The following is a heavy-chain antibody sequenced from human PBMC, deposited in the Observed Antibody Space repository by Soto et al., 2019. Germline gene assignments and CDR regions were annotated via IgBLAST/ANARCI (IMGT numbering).Heavy chain of an antibody. J-gene: IGHJ4*02. Sequence: PGWSMRLSCAACGFTFCSYAMHWVRQAQGKGLEWVAVISYDGSNKYYADSVKGRFTISRDNSKNTLYLQMNSLRAEDTAVYYCARDVRVRYFDWSYFGYWAQGTLVTVSS. CDR1: GFTFCSYA. CDR2: ISYDGSNK. V-gene: IGHV3-30-3*01. CDR3: ARDVRVRYFDWSYFGY. D-gene: IGHD3-9*01.